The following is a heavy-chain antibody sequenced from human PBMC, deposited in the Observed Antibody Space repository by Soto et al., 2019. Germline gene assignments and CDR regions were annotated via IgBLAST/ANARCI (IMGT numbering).Heavy chain of an antibody. CDR3: ARVGPGDYGDYFVDY. CDR1: GGSITSSSYY. D-gene: IGHD4-17*01. J-gene: IGHJ4*02. V-gene: IGHV4-39*07. CDR2: IYYSGRA. Sequence: PSETLSLTCTVSGGSITSSSYYWGWIRQPPGKGLEWIGSIYYSGRAYYSPSLKSRVTISVDTSKNQFSLKLSSVTAADTAVYYCARVGPGDYGDYFVDYRAQRTPVTVSS.